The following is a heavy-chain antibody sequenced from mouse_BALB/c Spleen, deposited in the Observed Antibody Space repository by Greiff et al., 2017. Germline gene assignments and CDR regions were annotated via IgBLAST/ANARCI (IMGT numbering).Heavy chain of an antibody. J-gene: IGHJ4*01. CDR1: GDSITSGY. D-gene: IGHD3-1*01. CDR2: ISYSGST. CDR3: ARFSRSGYDAMDY. Sequence: EVQLVESGPSLVKPSQTLSLTCSVTGDSITSGYWNWIRKFPGNKLEYMGYISYSGSTYYNPSLKSRISITRDTSKNQYYLQLNSVTTEDTATYYCARFSRSGYDAMDYWGQGTSVTVSS. V-gene: IGHV3-8*02.